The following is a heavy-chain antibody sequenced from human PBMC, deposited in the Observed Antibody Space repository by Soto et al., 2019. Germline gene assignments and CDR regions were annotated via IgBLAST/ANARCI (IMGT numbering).Heavy chain of an antibody. CDR3: ARGHSTDCSNGVCSFFYNHEMDV. J-gene: IGHJ6*02. CDR2: INPKSGGT. Sequence: VKVSCKASGYSFTDYHIHWVRQAPGQGLEWLGRINPKSGGTSTAQKFQGWVTMTRDRSISAVYMELTRLRSDDTAVYFCARGHSTDCSNGVCSFFYNHEMDVWGQGTTVTVSS. D-gene: IGHD2-8*01. CDR1: GYSFTDYH. V-gene: IGHV1-2*04.